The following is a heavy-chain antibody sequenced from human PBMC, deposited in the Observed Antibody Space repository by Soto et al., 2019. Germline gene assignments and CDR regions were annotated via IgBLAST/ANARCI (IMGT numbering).Heavy chain of an antibody. CDR2: INSDGSST. V-gene: IGHV3-74*01. Sequence: GGSLRLSCAASGFTFSRYWMHWVRQAPGKGLVWVSRINSDGSSTNYADSVKGRFTISRDNAKNTLYLQMNSLRAEDTAIYYCASTAIVLTLDYWGQGTLVTGSS. CDR3: ASTAIVLTLDY. J-gene: IGHJ4*02. CDR1: GFTFSRYW. D-gene: IGHD5-18*01.